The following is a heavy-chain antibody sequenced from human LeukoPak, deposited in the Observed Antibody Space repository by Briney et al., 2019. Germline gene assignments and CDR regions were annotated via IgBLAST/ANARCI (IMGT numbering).Heavy chain of an antibody. CDR2: IYYSGST. CDR1: GGSISSGTYY. V-gene: IGHV4-39*01. Sequence: NPSETLSLTCSVSGGSISSGTYYWGWIRQSPGKGLEWIGSIYYSGSTYYNPSLKSRVTISEDTSQNQFSLRLNSVTAADTAVYYCARHRIAARGSFDYWGQGTLVTVSS. J-gene: IGHJ4*02. D-gene: IGHD6-6*01. CDR3: ARHRIAARGSFDY.